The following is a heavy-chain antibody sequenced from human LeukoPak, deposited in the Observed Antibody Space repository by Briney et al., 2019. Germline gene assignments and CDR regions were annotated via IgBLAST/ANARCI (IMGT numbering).Heavy chain of an antibody. CDR3: ARTSGYSSSWYIGANFDY. CDR1: GYTFTGYY. D-gene: IGHD6-13*01. J-gene: IGHJ4*02. V-gene: IGHV1-2*02. Sequence: ASVKVSCKASGYTFTGYYMHWVRQAPGQGLEWMGWINPNSGGTNYAQKFQGRVTMTRDTSISTAYMELSRLRSDDTAVYYCARTSGYSSSWYIGANFDYWGQGTLVTVSS. CDR2: INPNSGGT.